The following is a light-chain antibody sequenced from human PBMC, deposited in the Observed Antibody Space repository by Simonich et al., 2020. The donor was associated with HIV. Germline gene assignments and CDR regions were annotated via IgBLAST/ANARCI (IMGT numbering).Light chain of an antibody. V-gene: IGKV3-11*01. Sequence: EIVLTQSPATLSLSPGERATLSCRASQSVGSYFAWYQQKPGQAPKLLIYDASNRANGIPARFSGSGSGTDCTLTSSSLEPEDFAVYYCQQRSNWLTFGGGTKVEIK. J-gene: IGKJ4*01. CDR3: QQRSNWLT. CDR2: DAS. CDR1: QSVGSY.